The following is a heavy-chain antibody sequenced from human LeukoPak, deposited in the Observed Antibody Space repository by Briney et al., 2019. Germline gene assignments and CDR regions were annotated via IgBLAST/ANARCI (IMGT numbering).Heavy chain of an antibody. CDR3: ARGATSSGWFWFDY. J-gene: IGHJ4*02. CDR2: ISYDGTNK. CDR1: GFTFSSYA. D-gene: IGHD6-19*01. V-gene: IGHV3-30*04. Sequence: GGSLRLSCAASGFTFSSYAIHWVRQAPGKGLEWVAVISYDGTNKYYADSVKGRFTIPRDNSKNTLYLQVNSLRAEDTAVYYCARGATSSGWFWFDYWGQRTLVTVSS.